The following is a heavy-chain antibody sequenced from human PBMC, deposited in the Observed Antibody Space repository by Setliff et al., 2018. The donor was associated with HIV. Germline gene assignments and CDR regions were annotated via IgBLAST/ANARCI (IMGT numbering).Heavy chain of an antibody. D-gene: IGHD2-21*01. CDR1: GFTFSSYS. J-gene: IGHJ6*03. CDR3: ARSQGIGNYYMDV. CDR2: ISWRGTYI. Sequence: GGSLRLSCAASGFTFSSYSMNWVRQAPGKGLEWVSSISWRGTYIYYSDSVKGRFTISRDDAMNSLYLQMNSLRAEDTAVYYCARSQGIGNYYMDVWGKGTTVTVS. V-gene: IGHV3-21*01.